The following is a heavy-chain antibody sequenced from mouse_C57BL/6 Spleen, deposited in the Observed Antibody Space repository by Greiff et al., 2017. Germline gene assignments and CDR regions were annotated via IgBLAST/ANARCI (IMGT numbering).Heavy chain of an antibody. CDR2: IHPNSGST. CDR1: GYTFPSYW. D-gene: IGHD1-1*01. J-gene: IGHJ4*01. Sequence: QVQLQQPGAALVKPGASVKLSCKASGYTFPSYWMHWVKLRPGQGLEWIGMIHPNSGSTNYNEKFKSKATLTVDKSSSTAYMQLSSLTSEDSAVYYCARSAGITAVDYYAMDYWGQGTSVTVSS. CDR3: ARSAGITAVDYYAMDY. V-gene: IGHV1-64*01.